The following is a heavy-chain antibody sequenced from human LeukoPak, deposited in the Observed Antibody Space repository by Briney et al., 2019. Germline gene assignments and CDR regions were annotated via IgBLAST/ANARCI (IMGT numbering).Heavy chain of an antibody. Sequence: SGTLSLTCGVSGGSVINTNWWTWVRQPPGKGLELIGELHLDGRTNYTPSLESRLTMSVDVSENQVSLKLTSVTAADTAVYYCAREGGFYRPLDYSGQGTLVTVSS. CDR3: AREGGFYRPLDY. CDR2: LHLDGRT. D-gene: IGHD3-3*01. J-gene: IGHJ4*02. CDR1: GGSVINTNW. V-gene: IGHV4-4*02.